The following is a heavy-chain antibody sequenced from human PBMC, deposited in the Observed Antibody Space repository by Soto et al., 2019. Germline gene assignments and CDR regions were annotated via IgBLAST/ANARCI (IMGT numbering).Heavy chain of an antibody. D-gene: IGHD3-10*01. Sequence: PSETLSLTCAVSGYSISSGYYWGWIRQPPGKGLEWIGSIYHSVSTYYNPSLKSRVTISVDTSKNQFSLKLSSVTAADTAVYYCARDSARTYYYYGMDVWGPGTTVTV. V-gene: IGHV4-38-2*02. J-gene: IGHJ6*02. CDR3: ARDSARTYYYYGMDV. CDR1: GYSISSGYY. CDR2: IYHSVST.